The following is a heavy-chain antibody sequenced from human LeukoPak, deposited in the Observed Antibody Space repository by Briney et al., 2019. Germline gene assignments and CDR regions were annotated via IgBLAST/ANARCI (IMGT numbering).Heavy chain of an antibody. CDR1: GGSFSGYY. Sequence: SETLSLTCAVCGGSFSGYYWSWIRQPPGKGLEWIGEINHSGSTNYNPSLKSRVTISVDTSKNQFSLKLSSVTAADTAVYYCARGGGGIAGIFDYWGQGTLVTVSS. D-gene: IGHD6-13*01. V-gene: IGHV4-34*09. CDR3: ARGGGGIAGIFDY. J-gene: IGHJ4*02. CDR2: INHSGST.